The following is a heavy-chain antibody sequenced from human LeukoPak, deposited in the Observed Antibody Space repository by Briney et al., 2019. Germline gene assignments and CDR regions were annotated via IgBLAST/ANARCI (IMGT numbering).Heavy chain of an antibody. V-gene: IGHV3-11*01. Sequence: GGSLRLSCAASGFTFDDYAMHWIRQAPGKGLEWVSYFRNSDSPVYYADSVKGRFTISRDNAKDSLYLQMNSLRAEDTAVYFCATWDGPSAGLAVWGQGTTVTVTS. D-gene: IGHD1-26*01. CDR1: GFTFDDYA. CDR3: ATWDGPSAGLAV. J-gene: IGHJ6*02. CDR2: FRNSDSPV.